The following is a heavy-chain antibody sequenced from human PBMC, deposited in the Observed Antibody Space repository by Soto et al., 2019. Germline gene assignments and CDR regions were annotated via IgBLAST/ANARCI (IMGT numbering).Heavy chain of an antibody. CDR1: GGSISSYY. CDR3: ATMIGDPVLTFDY. J-gene: IGHJ4*02. CDR2: IHYSGST. D-gene: IGHD3-10*02. V-gene: IGHV4-59*01. Sequence: SETLSLTCTVSGGSISSYYWSWIRQPPGKGLEWIGYIHYSGSTIYNPSLESRVTISVDTSKNQFSLKLTSVTAADTAVYYGATMIGDPVLTFDYWGQGTLVTVSS.